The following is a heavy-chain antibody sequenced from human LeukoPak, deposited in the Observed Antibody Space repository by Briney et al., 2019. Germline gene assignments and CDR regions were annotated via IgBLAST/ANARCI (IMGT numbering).Heavy chain of an antibody. CDR1: GFTFSSYA. CDR3: VGEIGPRSFDY. V-gene: IGHV3-30-3*01. D-gene: IGHD3-16*01. J-gene: IGHJ4*02. CDR2: ISYDGSSK. Sequence: GGSLRLSSEAYGFTFSSYAMHWDRQAPGKGLEWVAVISYDGSSKYYADSVKGRFTISRDNSINALYLQMNSLRLDDTAVYYCVGEIGPRSFDYWGQGTLVTVSS.